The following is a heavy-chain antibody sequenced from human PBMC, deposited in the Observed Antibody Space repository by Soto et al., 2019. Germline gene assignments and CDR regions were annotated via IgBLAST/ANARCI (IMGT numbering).Heavy chain of an antibody. CDR3: ARDLYSIAVRNFDY. V-gene: IGHV3-30-3*01. CDR1: GFTFSSYA. CDR2: ISYDGSNK. D-gene: IGHD6-19*01. Sequence: PGGTLRLSCAVSGFTFSSYAMHWVRKAPGKGLEWVAVISYDGSNKYYADSVKGRFTISRDNSKNTLYLQMNSLRAEDTAVYYCARDLYSIAVRNFDYWGQGTLVTVSS. J-gene: IGHJ4*02.